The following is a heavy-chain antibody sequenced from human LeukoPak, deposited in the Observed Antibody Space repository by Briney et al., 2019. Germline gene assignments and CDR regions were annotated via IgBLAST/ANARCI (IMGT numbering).Heavy chain of an antibody. V-gene: IGHV3-74*01. CDR1: GFTFSSYW. J-gene: IGHJ4*02. Sequence: PGGSLRLSCAASGFTFSSYWMHWVRQAPGKGLVWVSRINGDGNTINYADSVRGRFTISRDNSKNTLHLQMNSLRAEDTAVYYCAKDYEDTAMVPLDYWGQGTLVTVSS. CDR3: AKDYEDTAMVPLDY. D-gene: IGHD5-18*01. CDR2: INGDGNTI.